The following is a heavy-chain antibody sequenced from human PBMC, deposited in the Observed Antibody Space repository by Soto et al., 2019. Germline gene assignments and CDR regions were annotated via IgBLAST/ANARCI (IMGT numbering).Heavy chain of an antibody. V-gene: IGHV4-39*07. CDR1: GGSISSSSYY. CDR2: IYYSGST. Sequence: PSETLSLTCTVSGGSISSSSYYWGWIRQPPGKGLEWIGSIYYSGSTYYNLSLKSRVTISVDTSKNQFSLKLSSVIAADTAVYFCARTKYYQAGSYLVYWGQGILVTVSS. J-gene: IGHJ4*02. D-gene: IGHD3-10*01. CDR3: ARTKYYQAGSYLVY.